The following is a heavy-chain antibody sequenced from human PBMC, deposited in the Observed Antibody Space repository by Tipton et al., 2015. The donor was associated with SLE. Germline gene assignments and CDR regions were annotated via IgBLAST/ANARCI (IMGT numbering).Heavy chain of an antibody. Sequence: TLSLTCAVYAGSFSGYYWGWIRQPPGKGLEWIGSIYYSGSTYYNPSLKSRVTISVDTSKNQFSLRLTSVTAADTAVYYCARGDMTTVGPFFDYWGQGTLVTVSS. CDR2: IYYSGST. D-gene: IGHD4-23*01. V-gene: IGHV4-34*01. CDR3: ARGDMTTVGPFFDY. J-gene: IGHJ4*02. CDR1: AGSFSGYY.